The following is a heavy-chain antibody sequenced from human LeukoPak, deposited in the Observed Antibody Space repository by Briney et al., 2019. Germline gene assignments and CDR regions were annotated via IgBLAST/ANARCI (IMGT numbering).Heavy chain of an antibody. D-gene: IGHD3/OR15-3a*01. J-gene: IGHJ4*02. CDR1: GFTFSSYA. Sequence: GGSLRLSCAAPGFTFSSYAMHWVRQAPGKGLEWVAVISYDGSNKYYADSVKGRFTISRDNSKNTLYLQMNSLRAEDTAVYYCARSEQFFDLAQFDYWGQGTLVTVSS. V-gene: IGHV3-30-3*01. CDR2: ISYDGSNK. CDR3: ARSEQFFDLAQFDY.